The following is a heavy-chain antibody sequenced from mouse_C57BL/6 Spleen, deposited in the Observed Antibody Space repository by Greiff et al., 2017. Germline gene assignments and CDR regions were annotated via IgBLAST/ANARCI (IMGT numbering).Heavy chain of an antibody. CDR2: IDPENGDT. CDR1: GFNIKDDY. D-gene: IGHD1-1*01. J-gene: IGHJ3*01. CDR3: TTGGGSSYFFAY. Sequence: DVQLVESGAELVRPGASVKLSCTASGFNIKDDYMHWVKQRPEQGLEWIGWIDPENGDTEYASKFQGKATITADTSSNTAYLQLSSLTSEDTAVYYCTTGGGSSYFFAYWGQGTLVTVSA. V-gene: IGHV14-4*01.